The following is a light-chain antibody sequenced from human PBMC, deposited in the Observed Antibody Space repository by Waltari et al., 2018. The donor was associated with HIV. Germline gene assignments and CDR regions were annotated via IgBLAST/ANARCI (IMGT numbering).Light chain of an antibody. CDR2: DVD. J-gene: IGLJ2*01. Sequence: HSPMTRPPSWHRDPGLSYTIPYTATHGDVGPSCTTSWYQQFPGKVPKLMVYDVDKRPSGVPDRFSGSKSGNTAFLTISGLLAEDDADYYCCSYAGTSTLFGGGTKLTVL. CDR1: HGDVGPSCT. CDR3: CSYAGTSTL. V-gene: IGLV2-11*01.